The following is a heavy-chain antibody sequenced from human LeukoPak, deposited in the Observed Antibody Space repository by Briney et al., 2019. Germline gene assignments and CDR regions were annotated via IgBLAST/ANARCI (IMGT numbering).Heavy chain of an antibody. CDR2: IKQDGSEK. V-gene: IGHV3-7*01. J-gene: IGHJ4*02. CDR1: GFTFSSYW. Sequence: PGGSLRLSCAAYGFTFSSYWMSWVRQAPGKGLEWVANIKQDGSEKNYVDSVKGRFTISRDNAKNSLYLQMNSLRAEDTAVYYCARALDFWSGYSNWGQGTLVTVSS. D-gene: IGHD3-3*01. CDR3: ARALDFWSGYSN.